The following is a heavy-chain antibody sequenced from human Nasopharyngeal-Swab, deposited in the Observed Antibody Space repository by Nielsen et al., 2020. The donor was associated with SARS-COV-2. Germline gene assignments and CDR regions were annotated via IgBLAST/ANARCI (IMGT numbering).Heavy chain of an antibody. V-gene: IGHV4-34*01. CDR2: INHSGST. J-gene: IGHJ4*02. CDR3: ARHTANTED. D-gene: IGHD5-18*01. Sequence: SQTLSLTCAVYGGSFSGYYWSWICQPPGKGLEWIGEINHSGSTNYNPSLKSRVTISVDTSKNQFSLKLSSVTAADTAVYYCARHTANTEDWGQGTLVTVSS. CDR1: GGSFSGYY.